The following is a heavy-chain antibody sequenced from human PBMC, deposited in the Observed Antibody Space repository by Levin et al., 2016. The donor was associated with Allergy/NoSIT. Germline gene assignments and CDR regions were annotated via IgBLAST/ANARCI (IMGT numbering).Heavy chain of an antibody. Sequence: WVRQAPGQGLEWMGWISAYNGNTNYAQKLQGRVTMTTDTSTSTAYMELRSLRSDDTAVYYCARYIVVVPAAIGTVYYYGMDVWGQGTTVTVSS. D-gene: IGHD2-2*02. V-gene: IGHV1-18*01. CDR2: ISAYNGNT. J-gene: IGHJ6*02. CDR3: ARYIVVVPAAIGTVYYYGMDV.